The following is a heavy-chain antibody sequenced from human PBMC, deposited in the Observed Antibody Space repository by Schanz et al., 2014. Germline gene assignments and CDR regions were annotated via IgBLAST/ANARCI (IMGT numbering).Heavy chain of an antibody. Sequence: QVQLVQSGAEVKKPGASVKVSCKASGYTFTSYGINWVRQAPGQGLEWVGWISPYTGNTHYFDKREGRVTMTTDTSTSTAYMELRSLRSDDTALYYCTRGGYSYALSAFDIWGQGTMVTVSS. D-gene: IGHD5-18*01. CDR1: GYTFTSYG. CDR2: ISPYTGNT. J-gene: IGHJ3*02. V-gene: IGHV1-18*01. CDR3: TRGGYSYALSAFDI.